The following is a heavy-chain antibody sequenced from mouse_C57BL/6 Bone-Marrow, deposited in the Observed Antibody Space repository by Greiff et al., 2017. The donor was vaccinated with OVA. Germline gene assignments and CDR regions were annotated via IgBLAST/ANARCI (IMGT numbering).Heavy chain of an antibody. J-gene: IGHJ4*01. CDR2: IYPGSGST. CDR3: ARGGNGYYLFWYAMDY. Sequence: QVQLQQPGAELVKPGASVKMSCKASGYTFTSYWITWVKQRPGQGLEWIGDIYPGSGSTNYNEKFKGKATLTVDTSSSTAYMQLSSLTSEDSAVYYCARGGNGYYLFWYAMDYWGQGTSVTVSS. V-gene: IGHV1-55*01. D-gene: IGHD2-3*01. CDR1: GYTFTSYW.